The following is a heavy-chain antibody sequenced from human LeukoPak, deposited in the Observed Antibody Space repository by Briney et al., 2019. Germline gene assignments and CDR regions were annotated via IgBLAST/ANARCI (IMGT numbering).Heavy chain of an antibody. CDR3: ARLRAYTTTHQYFFDY. CDR2: IYHTGVS. V-gene: IGHV4-59*08. J-gene: IGHJ4*02. Sequence: SETLSLTCTVSGGSLSPYYWTWIRQPPGKGLEWIGYIYHTGVSDYKSSLKSRLTISLDTSRSQFSLSLRSVTAADAAVYYCARLRAYTTTHQYFFDYWGQGALVTVSS. D-gene: IGHD3-16*01. CDR1: GGSLSPYY.